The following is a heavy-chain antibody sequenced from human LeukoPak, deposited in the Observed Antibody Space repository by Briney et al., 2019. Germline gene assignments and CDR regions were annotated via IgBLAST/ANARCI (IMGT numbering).Heavy chain of an antibody. CDR1: GGSFSGYY. CDR3: ARGPVAAGDY. Sequence: SETLSLTCAVYGGSFSGYYWSWIRQPPGKGLEWIGEINHSGSTNYNPSLKSRVTISVDTSKNQFSLKLSSVTAADTAVYYCARGPVAAGDYWGQGTLVTASS. D-gene: IGHD2-15*01. CDR2: INHSGST. V-gene: IGHV4-34*01. J-gene: IGHJ4*02.